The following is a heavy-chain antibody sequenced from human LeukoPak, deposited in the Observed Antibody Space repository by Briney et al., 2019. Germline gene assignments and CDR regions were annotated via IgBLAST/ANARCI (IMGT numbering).Heavy chain of an antibody. D-gene: IGHD5-18*01. Sequence: ASVKVSCKASGGTFNTCAISWVRQAPGQGLEWMGRIIPIFGITNYAQKFQGGVTITADKSTTTAYMELSSLRSEDTAVYYCARALWGDGYSYGYGDYWGQGTLVTVSS. V-gene: IGHV1-69*10. CDR2: IIPIFGIT. J-gene: IGHJ4*02. CDR3: ARALWGDGYSYGYGDY. CDR1: GGTFNTCA.